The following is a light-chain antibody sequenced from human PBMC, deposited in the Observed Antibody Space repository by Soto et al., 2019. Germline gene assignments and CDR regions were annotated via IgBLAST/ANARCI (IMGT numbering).Light chain of an antibody. CDR3: LQDYNYPRT. V-gene: IGKV1-6*02. J-gene: IGKJ1*01. CDR2: AAS. Sequence: AIQMTQSPSSLSAAVGDRVTITCRASQDIRNELGWYQQKPGKAPNLLIYAASSLHTGVPSRFRGSRHCSYFTLTISGLQPDDFASYYCLQDYNYPRTFGRGTKVEVK. CDR1: QDIRNE.